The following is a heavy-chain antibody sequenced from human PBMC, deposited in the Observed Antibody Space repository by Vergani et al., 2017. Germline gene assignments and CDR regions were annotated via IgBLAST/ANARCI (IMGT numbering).Heavy chain of an antibody. J-gene: IGHJ6*02. CDR3: ARLNVANYYGMDV. CDR2: IKQDGSEK. D-gene: IGHD1-1*01. Sequence: EVQLVESGGGLVQPGGSLRLSCAASGFTFSSYSMNWVRQAPGKGLEWVANIKQDGSEKYYVDSVKGRFTISRDNAKNSLYLQMNSLRAEDTAVYYCARLNVANYYGMDVWGQGTTVTVSS. CDR1: GFTFSSYS. V-gene: IGHV3-7*03.